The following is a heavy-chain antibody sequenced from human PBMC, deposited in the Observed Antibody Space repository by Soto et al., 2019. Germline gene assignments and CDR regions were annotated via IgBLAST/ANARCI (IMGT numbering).Heavy chain of an antibody. CDR3: ARVRDSGGYYYKYWAFDI. CDR1: GDSVSSTTSA. V-gene: IGHV6-1*01. CDR2: TYSRSK. D-gene: IGHD3-22*01. Sequence: PSQTLSLTCAISGDSVSSTTSAWNWIRQSPSRGLEWLGRTYSRSKDYAVSVKGRITINSDTSKNQFSLQLNSVTPEDTAVYYCARVRDSGGYYYKYWAFDIWGQGTLVTVSS. J-gene: IGHJ3*02.